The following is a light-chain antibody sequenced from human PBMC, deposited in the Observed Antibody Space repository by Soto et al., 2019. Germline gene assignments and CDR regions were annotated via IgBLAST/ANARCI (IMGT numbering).Light chain of an antibody. V-gene: IGLV1-40*01. CDR2: GNS. Sequence: QSVLTQPPSVSGAPGQRVTISCTGSSSNIGAGYDVHWYQQLPGTAPKLLIYGNSNRLSGVPDRFSVSKSGTSASLAITGLQAEDEAYYYCQSYDSSLSGSIFGGGTKLTVL. J-gene: IGLJ2*01. CDR3: QSYDSSLSGSI. CDR1: SSNIGAGYD.